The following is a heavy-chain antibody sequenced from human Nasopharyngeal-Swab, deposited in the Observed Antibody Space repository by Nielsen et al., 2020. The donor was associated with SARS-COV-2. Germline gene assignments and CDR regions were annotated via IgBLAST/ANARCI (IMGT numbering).Heavy chain of an antibody. CDR2: MNPNSGNT. D-gene: IGHD2-15*01. CDR3: ARGPGWVVVVVAAISVAGMDV. V-gene: IGHV1-8*01. Sequence: ASVKVSCKASGYTFTIYDINCVRQATGQGLEWMGWMNPNSGNTGYAQKFQGRVTMTRNTSISKAYMELSSLRSEDTAVYYCARGPGWVVVVVAAISVAGMDVWGQGTTVTVSS. CDR1: GYTFTIYD. J-gene: IGHJ6*02.